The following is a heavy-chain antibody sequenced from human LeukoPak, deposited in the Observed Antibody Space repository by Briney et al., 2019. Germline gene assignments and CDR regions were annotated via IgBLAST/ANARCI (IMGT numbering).Heavy chain of an antibody. D-gene: IGHD5-12*01. J-gene: IGHJ4*02. CDR2: IYPGDSDT. CDR1: GYSFHTYW. Sequence: GESLKISCKGSGYSFHTYWIGWVRQMPGKGLEWMGIIYPGDSDTKYSPSFHGQVTISADKSISTAYLQWNSLKASDTAIYYCAGWGGGYSGYDGDYWGQGTLVTVSS. V-gene: IGHV5-51*01. CDR3: AGWGGGYSGYDGDY.